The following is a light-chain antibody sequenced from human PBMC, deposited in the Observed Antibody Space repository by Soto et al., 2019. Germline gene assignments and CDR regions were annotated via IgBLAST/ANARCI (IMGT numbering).Light chain of an antibody. CDR3: QQSYRTPYT. CDR2: DAS. V-gene: IGKV1-39*01. Sequence: DIQMTQSPSSLSASVGDRVTITCRASQSVDYYLNWFQQKPGKAPNLLIHDASILHSGVPSRFSGSGSGTDFTLTISSLQPEDFATYFCQQSYRTPYTFGQGTNLEIK. CDR1: QSVDYY. J-gene: IGKJ2*01.